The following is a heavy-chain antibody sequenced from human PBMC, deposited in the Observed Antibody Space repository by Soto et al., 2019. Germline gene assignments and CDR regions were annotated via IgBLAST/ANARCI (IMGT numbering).Heavy chain of an antibody. Sequence: GGSPRLSCAASGFTFSSYGMHWVRQAPGKGLEWVAVIWYDGSNKYYADSVKGRFTISRDNSKNTLYLQMNSLRAEDTAVYYCARDPIGSGWYNWFDPWGQGTLVTVSS. J-gene: IGHJ5*02. CDR1: GFTFSSYG. CDR2: IWYDGSNK. D-gene: IGHD6-19*01. V-gene: IGHV3-33*01. CDR3: ARDPIGSGWYNWFDP.